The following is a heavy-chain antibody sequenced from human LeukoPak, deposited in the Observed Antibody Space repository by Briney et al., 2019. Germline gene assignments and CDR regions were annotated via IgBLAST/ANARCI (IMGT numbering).Heavy chain of an antibody. V-gene: IGHV3-48*02. J-gene: IGHJ4*02. Sequence: GGSLRLSCAASGFTFSSYWMHWVRQAPGKGLEWVSYISSSSSTIYYADSVKGRFTISRDNAKNSLYLQMNSLRDEDTAVYYCARGEGYYDSSGYYSIFDYWGQGTLATVSS. CDR2: ISSSSSTI. CDR1: GFTFSSYW. D-gene: IGHD3-22*01. CDR3: ARGEGYYDSSGYYSIFDY.